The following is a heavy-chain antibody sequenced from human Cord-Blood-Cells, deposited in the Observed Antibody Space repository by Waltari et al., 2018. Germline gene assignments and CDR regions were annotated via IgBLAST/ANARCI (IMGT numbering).Heavy chain of an antibody. CDR1: GGSFSGYY. J-gene: IGHJ4*02. CDR3: ARGGNVDTAMVY. CDR2: INHSGST. D-gene: IGHD5-18*01. Sequence: QVQLQQWGAGLLKPSETLSLTCAVYGGSFSGYYWSWIRQPPGKGLEWIGEINHSGSTNYHPSLKSRVTISVDTSKNQFSLKLSSVTAADTAVYYCARGGNVDTAMVYWGQGTLVTVSS. V-gene: IGHV4-34*01.